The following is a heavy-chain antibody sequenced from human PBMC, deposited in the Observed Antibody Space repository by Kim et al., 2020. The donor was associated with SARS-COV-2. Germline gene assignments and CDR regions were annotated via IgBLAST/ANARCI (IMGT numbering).Heavy chain of an antibody. J-gene: IGHJ2*01. Sequence: GGSLRLSCAASGFTFSSYAMHWVRQAPGKGLEWVAVISYDGSNKYYADAVTGRFTISIDNSKNTLYLQMNSLRAEDKAVYDCARAKTYYDILTGLGLW. D-gene: IGHD3-9*01. V-gene: IGHV3-30*04. CDR3: ARAKTYYDILTGLGL. CDR1: GFTFSSYA. CDR2: ISYDGSNK.